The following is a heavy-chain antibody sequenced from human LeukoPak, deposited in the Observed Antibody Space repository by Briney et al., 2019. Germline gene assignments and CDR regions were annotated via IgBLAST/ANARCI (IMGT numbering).Heavy chain of an antibody. J-gene: IGHJ4*02. CDR2: IYHSGIT. CDR1: GYSIRSGYY. V-gene: IGHV4-38-2*02. Sequence: SETLSLTCTVSGYSIRSGYYWGWIRQPPRKGLEWIGSIYHSGITYYNPSLKSRVIISVDTSKNQFSLKLSSVTAADTAVYYCARDRAGGLRFLEWLSAFDYWGQGTLVTVSS. D-gene: IGHD3-3*01. CDR3: ARDRAGGLRFLEWLSAFDY.